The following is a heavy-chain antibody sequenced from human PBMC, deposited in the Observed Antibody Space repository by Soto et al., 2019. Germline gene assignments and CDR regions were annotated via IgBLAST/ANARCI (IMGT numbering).Heavy chain of an antibody. V-gene: IGHV4-39*01. J-gene: IGHJ6*02. Sequence: SETLSLTCTVSGGSISSSSYYWGWIRQPPGKGLEWIGSIYYSGSTYYNPSLKSRVTISVDTSKNQFSLKLSSVTVADTAVYFCARLGGYCSSTKCYGYYGMDVWGQGTTVTVSS. CDR1: GGSISSSSYY. D-gene: IGHD2-2*01. CDR2: IYYSGST. CDR3: ARLGGYCSSTKCYGYYGMDV.